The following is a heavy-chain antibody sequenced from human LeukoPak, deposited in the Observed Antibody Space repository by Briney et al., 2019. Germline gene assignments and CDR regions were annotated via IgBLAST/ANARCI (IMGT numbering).Heavy chain of an antibody. CDR2: IYTSGNT. Sequence: SETLSLTCTVFGGSISSGSYYWSWIRQPAGKGLEWIGRIYTSGNTNYNPSLKSRVSISGDTSKNQFSLKLSSVTAADTAVYYCARDLDSSSWFDRGRFDYWGQGTLVTVSS. CDR3: ARDLDSSSWFDRGRFDY. J-gene: IGHJ4*02. CDR1: GGSISSGSYY. V-gene: IGHV4-61*02. D-gene: IGHD6-13*01.